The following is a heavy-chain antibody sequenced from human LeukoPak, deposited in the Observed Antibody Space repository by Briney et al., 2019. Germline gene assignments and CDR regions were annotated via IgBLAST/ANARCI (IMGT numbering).Heavy chain of an antibody. D-gene: IGHD3-10*01. CDR3: ARSHYGSGIRWFDP. V-gene: IGHV3-48*03. CDR1: GLTFSRYE. Sequence: GGSLRLSCAASGLTFSRYEMNWVRQAPGKGLDWVSYISSSGSTIYYADSVKGRFTISRDNAKNSLYLQMNSLRAEDTAVYYCARSHYGSGIRWFDPWGQGTLVTVSS. J-gene: IGHJ5*02. CDR2: ISSSGSTI.